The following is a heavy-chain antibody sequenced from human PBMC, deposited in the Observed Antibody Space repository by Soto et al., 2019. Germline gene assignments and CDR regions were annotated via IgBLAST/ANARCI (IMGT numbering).Heavy chain of an antibody. CDR1: GGTFSSYA. CDR2: IIPIFGTA. V-gene: IGHV1-69*12. Sequence: QVQLVQSGAEVKKPGSSVKVSCKASGGTFSSYAISWVRQAPGQGLEWMGGIIPIFGTANYAQKFQGRVTLTAEEHTSTAYMELSSLRSEDTAVYYCGAVGCSGGSCYSFYYGMDVWGQGTTVTVSS. D-gene: IGHD2-15*01. CDR3: GAVGCSGGSCYSFYYGMDV. J-gene: IGHJ6*02.